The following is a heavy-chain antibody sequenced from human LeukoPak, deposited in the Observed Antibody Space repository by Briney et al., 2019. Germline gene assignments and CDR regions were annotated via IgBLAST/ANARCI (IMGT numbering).Heavy chain of an antibody. CDR1: GGTFSSYA. J-gene: IGHJ6*03. V-gene: IGHV1-69*13. Sequence: ASVKVSCKASGGTFSSYAISWVRQAPGQGLEWMGGIIPIFGTANYAQKFQGRGTITADESTSTAYMELSSLRSEDTAVYYCARGGVAADRHYYYYMDVWGKGTTVTISS. CDR2: IIPIFGTA. D-gene: IGHD2-15*01. CDR3: ARGGVAADRHYYYYMDV.